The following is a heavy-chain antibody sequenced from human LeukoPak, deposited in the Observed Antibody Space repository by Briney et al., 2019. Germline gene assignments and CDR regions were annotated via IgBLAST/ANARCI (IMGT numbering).Heavy chain of an antibody. J-gene: IGHJ6*02. V-gene: IGHV1-8*01. CDR1: GYTFTSYD. Sequence: GASVKVSCKASGYTFTSYDINWVRQATGQGLEWMGWMNPNSGNTGYAQKFQGRVTMTRNPSISTDYMELSSVRSEDTAVYYCARGQLRGWLHYSYYGMVVWGQGTTVTVSS. CDR2: MNPNSGNT. D-gene: IGHD6-19*01. CDR3: ARGQLRGWLHYSYYGMVV.